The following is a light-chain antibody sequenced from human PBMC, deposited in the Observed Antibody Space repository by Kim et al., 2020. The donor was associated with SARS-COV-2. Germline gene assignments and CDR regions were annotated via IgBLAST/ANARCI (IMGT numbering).Light chain of an antibody. J-gene: IGLJ2*01. CDR1: ISNIGAGYV. V-gene: IGLV1-40*01. Sequence: TSSCTGRISNIGAGYVEHCDQQRTGTAPKLLIYGNTNRPSGVPDRFSGSKSGTSASLTITGLRAEDEADYYCQSYASSLTGSGYVVFAGGTQLTVL. CDR3: QSYASSLTGSGYVV. CDR2: GNT.